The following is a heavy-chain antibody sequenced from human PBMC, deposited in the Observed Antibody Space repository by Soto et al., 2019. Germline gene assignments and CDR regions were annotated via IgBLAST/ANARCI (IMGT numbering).Heavy chain of an antibody. CDR1: GGSISSYY. CDR3: AHNPLATRYSYGYFFY. J-gene: IGHJ4*02. V-gene: IGHV4-59*08. CDR2: IYYSGST. Sequence: SEILSLTCTVSGGSISSYYWSWIRQPPGKGLEWIGYIYYSGSTNYNPSLKSRVTISVDTSKNQFSLKLSSVTAADTATYYCAHNPLATRYSYGYFFYWGQGTLVTVSS. D-gene: IGHD5-18*01.